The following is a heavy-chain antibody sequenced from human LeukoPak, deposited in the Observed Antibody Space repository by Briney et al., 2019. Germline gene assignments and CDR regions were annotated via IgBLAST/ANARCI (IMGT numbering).Heavy chain of an antibody. CDR2: ISSRGTIT. CDR3: ARVAAGYSVNYFDY. D-gene: IGHD4-23*01. V-gene: IGHV3-11*04. CDR1: GFTFSDYY. Sequence: KAGGSLRLSCVASGFTFSDYYMSWIRQAPGKGLEWVSHISSRGTITYYADSVKGRFTISRDNVENSLYLQMNSLRDEDTAVYYCARVAAGYSVNYFDYWGQGTLVTVSS. J-gene: IGHJ4*02.